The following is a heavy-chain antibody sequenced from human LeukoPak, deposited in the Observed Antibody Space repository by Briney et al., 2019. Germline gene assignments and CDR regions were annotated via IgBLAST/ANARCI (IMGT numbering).Heavy chain of an antibody. CDR1: GYTFTSYG. J-gene: IGHJ5*02. D-gene: IGHD6-13*01. CDR3: ARHAAAGPFDP. Sequence: VASVKVSCKASGYTFTSYGISWVRQAPGQGLEWMGWISAYNGNTNYAQKLQGRVTMTTDTSASTAYMELSSLRSEDTAVYYCARHAAAGPFDPWGQGTLVTVSS. CDR2: ISAYNGNT. V-gene: IGHV1-18*01.